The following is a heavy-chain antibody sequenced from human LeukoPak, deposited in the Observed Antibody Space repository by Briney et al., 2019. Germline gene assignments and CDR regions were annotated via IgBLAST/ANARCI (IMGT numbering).Heavy chain of an antibody. V-gene: IGHV4-34*01. Sequence: SETLSLTCGVYDGSFSSYYWSWIRQPPGKGLEWIGEINHSGSTNYNPSLKSRLTISVDTSKNQFSLKLSSVTAADTAVYYCARDRTVVYELDAFDIWGQGTMVTVSS. CDR2: INHSGST. J-gene: IGHJ3*02. CDR1: DGSFSSYY. CDR3: ARDRTVVYELDAFDI. D-gene: IGHD4-23*01.